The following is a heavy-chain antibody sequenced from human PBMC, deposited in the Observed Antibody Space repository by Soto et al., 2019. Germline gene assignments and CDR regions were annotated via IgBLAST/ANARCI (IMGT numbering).Heavy chain of an antibody. D-gene: IGHD2-2*01. V-gene: IGHV4-61*08. Sequence: LETLRLTCPVSGGSISSGGYYWSWIRQPPGKGLEWIGYIYNGGSTNYNPSLKSRVTISLDTSKNQFSLKLSSVTAADTAVYYWARVPDYWGQGILVTVSS. CDR3: ARVPDY. J-gene: IGHJ4*02. CDR1: GGSISSGGYY. CDR2: IYNGGST.